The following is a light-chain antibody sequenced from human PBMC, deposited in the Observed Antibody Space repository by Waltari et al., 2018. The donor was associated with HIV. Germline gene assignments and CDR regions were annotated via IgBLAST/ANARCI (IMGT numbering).Light chain of an antibody. V-gene: IGLV3-21*04. CDR2: YKA. J-gene: IGLJ2*01. CDR1: NNRTKR. Sequence: SYVLTQPPSVSVAPGKTDNITCGRNNNRTKRVQWYQQKPAQAPVLVISYKADRPSGIPDRFSGSNSGNTATLTITRAEAGDEADYYCNERDTMSDHVVFGGWTKLTVL. CDR3: NERDTMSDHVV.